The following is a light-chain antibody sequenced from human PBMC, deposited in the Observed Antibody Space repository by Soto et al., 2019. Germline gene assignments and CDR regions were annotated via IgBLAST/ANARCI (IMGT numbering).Light chain of an antibody. Sequence: IVLTQSPASLSLSPGERATVSCRASESVSKYLAWYQQKPGQAPRLLIYDTSTRASGIPARFTGSGSETDLTLTISSLEPEDFAVYYCQQRGDWPVTFGPGTKLEIK. CDR3: QQRGDWPVT. CDR2: DTS. CDR1: ESVSKY. V-gene: IGKV3-11*01. J-gene: IGKJ3*01.